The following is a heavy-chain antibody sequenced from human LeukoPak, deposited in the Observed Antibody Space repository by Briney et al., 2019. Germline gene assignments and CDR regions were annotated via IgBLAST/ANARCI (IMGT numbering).Heavy chain of an antibody. D-gene: IGHD6-13*01. Sequence: SETLSLTCTVSGGSISSGSYYWSWIRQPAGKGLEWIGRIYTSGSTNYNRSLKSRVTISVDTAKTQFSLKLSAVTAADTAVYYCARASSWYRMRNWFDPWGQGTLVTVSS. CDR1: GGSISSGSYY. J-gene: IGHJ5*02. V-gene: IGHV4-61*02. CDR2: IYTSGST. CDR3: ARASSWYRMRNWFDP.